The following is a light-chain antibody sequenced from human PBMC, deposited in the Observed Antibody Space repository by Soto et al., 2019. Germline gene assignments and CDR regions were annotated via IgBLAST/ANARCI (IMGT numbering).Light chain of an antibody. CDR2: AAS. Sequence: DIVLTQSPATLSASPGERATISCRASQSVSNNYLTWYQQKPGPAPRLLIYAASSRAPGIPDRFSGSGSGTDFTLTISRLEPEDVAVYYCQQYGSSGTFGQGTKVDIK. J-gene: IGKJ1*01. CDR1: QSVSNNY. V-gene: IGKV3-20*01. CDR3: QQYGSSGT.